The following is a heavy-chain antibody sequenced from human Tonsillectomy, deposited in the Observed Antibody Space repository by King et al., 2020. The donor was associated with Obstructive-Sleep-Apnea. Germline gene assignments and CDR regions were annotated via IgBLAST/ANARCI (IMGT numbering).Heavy chain of an antibody. D-gene: IGHD2-15*01. J-gene: IGHJ1*01. V-gene: IGHV3-21*01. Sequence: VQLVESGGGLVKPGGSLRLSCVASGFTFSTYNMNWVRQAPGKGLEWVSSISSDSLYIYYADSVKGRFTISRDNAKNSLYLQMNSLRAEDTAVYYWARCSGSCWFSSEYFHYWGQGTLVTVSS. CDR1: GFTFSTYN. CDR2: ISSDSLYI. CDR3: ARCSGSCWFSSEYFHY.